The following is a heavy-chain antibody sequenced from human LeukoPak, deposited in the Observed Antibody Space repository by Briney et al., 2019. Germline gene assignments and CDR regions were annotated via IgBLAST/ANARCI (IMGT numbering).Heavy chain of an antibody. Sequence: PSETLSLTCTVSLASISSGGYYWSWIRQFPGTGLEWIGYIYDSGTIYSNPSLKSRLTLSVDTSKNQLSLRLTSVTAADTAVYYCASSYSNSWYDYWGQGTLVTVSS. CDR1: LASISSGGYY. CDR3: ASSYSNSWYDY. CDR2: IYDSGTI. J-gene: IGHJ4*02. V-gene: IGHV4-31*03. D-gene: IGHD6-13*01.